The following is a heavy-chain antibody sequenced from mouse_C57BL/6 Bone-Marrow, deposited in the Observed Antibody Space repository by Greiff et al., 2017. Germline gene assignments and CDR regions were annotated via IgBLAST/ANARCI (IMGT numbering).Heavy chain of an antibody. CDR3: ARLYYRDAY. CDR2: IDPSDSYT. J-gene: IGHJ3*01. V-gene: IGHV1-59*01. CDR1: GYTFTSYW. Sequence: QVQLKQPGAELVRPGTSVKLSCKASGYTFTSYWMHWVKQRPGQGLEWIGVIDPSDSYTNYNQKFKGKATLTVDTSSSTAYMQLSSLTSEDSAVYYCARLYYRDAYWGQGTLVTVSA. D-gene: IGHD1-1*01.